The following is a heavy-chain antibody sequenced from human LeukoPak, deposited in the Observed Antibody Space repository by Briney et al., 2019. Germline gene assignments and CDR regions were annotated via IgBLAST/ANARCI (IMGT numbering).Heavy chain of an antibody. D-gene: IGHD6-19*01. Sequence: ASVTVSCKASAYTFTSNYVHWVRQAPGQGLEWMGLINPSGDSASYAQNFQGRVTLTRDTSTSTVYMELSSLRSEDTAVYYCASAVAGTEWFDPWGQGTLVTVSS. CDR2: INPSGDSA. CDR3: ASAVAGTEWFDP. V-gene: IGHV1-46*01. CDR1: AYTFTSNY. J-gene: IGHJ5*02.